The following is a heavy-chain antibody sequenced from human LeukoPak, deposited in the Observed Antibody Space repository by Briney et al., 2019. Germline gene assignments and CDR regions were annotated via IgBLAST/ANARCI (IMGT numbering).Heavy chain of an antibody. CDR1: GGTFSSYT. V-gene: IGHV1-69*04. CDR2: IIPILGIA. J-gene: IGHJ6*02. CDR3: ARDESLDV. Sequence: SVKVACKASGGTFSSYTIIWVRQAPGQGLEWMGRIIPILGIANYAQKFQGRVTITADKSTSTACMELSSLRSEDTAVYYCARDESLDVWGQGTTVTVSS.